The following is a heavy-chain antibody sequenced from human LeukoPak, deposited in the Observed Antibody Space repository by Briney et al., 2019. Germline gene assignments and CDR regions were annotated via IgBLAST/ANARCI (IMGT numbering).Heavy chain of an antibody. J-gene: IGHJ4*02. Sequence: KPSETLSLTCTVSGGSITGYYWSWIRQPPGKGLEWIGYIYYSGSTNYNPSLKSRVTISVDTSKNQFSLKLSSVTAADTAVYYCARRSRFGLSSSWFFDYWGQGTLVTVSS. D-gene: IGHD6-13*01. CDR1: GGSITGYY. CDR3: ARRSRFGLSSSWFFDY. V-gene: IGHV4-59*08. CDR2: IYYSGST.